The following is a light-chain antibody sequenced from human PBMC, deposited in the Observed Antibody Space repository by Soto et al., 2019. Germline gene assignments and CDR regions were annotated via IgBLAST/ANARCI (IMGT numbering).Light chain of an antibody. Sequence: EIVLTQSPGTLSLSPGARATLSCRASQSITNSYLAWYQQKPGQAPRLLVYGASSRATGIPDRFSGSGSGTDFTLTISRLEPDDFAVYYCQQYGSSPFTFGPGTKVDIK. CDR2: GAS. CDR3: QQYGSSPFT. V-gene: IGKV3-20*01. CDR1: QSITNSY. J-gene: IGKJ3*01.